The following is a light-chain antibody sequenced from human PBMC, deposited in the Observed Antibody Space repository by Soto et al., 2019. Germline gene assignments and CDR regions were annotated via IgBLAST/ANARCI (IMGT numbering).Light chain of an antibody. CDR2: AAS. J-gene: IGKJ1*01. V-gene: IGKV1-39*01. Sequence: DIQMTQSPSSLSASVGDRVTITCRASQSISSYLNWYQQKPGKAPKLLIYAASSLQSGVPSRFSGSGYGTDFTLTITSLQLEDVATYYCQQSDVSPRTLGQGTKVDIK. CDR3: QQSDVSPRT. CDR1: QSISSY.